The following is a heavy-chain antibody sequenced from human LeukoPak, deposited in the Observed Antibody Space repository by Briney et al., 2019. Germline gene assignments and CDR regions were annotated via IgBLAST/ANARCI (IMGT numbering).Heavy chain of an antibody. CDR3: ARESIPFLTGYYLPDY. V-gene: IGHV1-46*01. Sequence: ASVKVSCKASGYTFTSHYMHWVRQAPGQGLEWRGINNPSGGSTSYAQKFQGRVNMTRDTSTSTVYMELSSLRSEDTAVYYCARESIPFLTGYYLPDYWGQGTLVTVSS. D-gene: IGHD3-9*01. CDR1: GYTFTSHY. J-gene: IGHJ4*02. CDR2: NNPSGGST.